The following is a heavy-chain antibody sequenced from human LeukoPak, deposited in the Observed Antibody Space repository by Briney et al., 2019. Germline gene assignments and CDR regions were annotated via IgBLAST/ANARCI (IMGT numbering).Heavy chain of an antibody. D-gene: IGHD2-21*02. CDR1: GGSFSGYY. CDR3: AASGVVTAAPFDY. J-gene: IGHJ4*02. Sequence: SETLSLTCAVYGGSFSGYYWSWIRQPPGKGLEWIGEINHSGSTNYNPSLKSRVTISVDTSKNQFSLKLSSVTAADTAVYYCAASGVVTAAPFDYWGQGTLVTVSS. V-gene: IGHV4-34*01. CDR2: INHSGST.